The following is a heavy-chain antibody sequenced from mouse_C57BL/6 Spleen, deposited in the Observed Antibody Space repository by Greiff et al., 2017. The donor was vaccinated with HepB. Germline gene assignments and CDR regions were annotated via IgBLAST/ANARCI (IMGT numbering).Heavy chain of an antibody. V-gene: IGHV1-82*01. CDR1: GYAFSSTW. Sequence: QVQLKESGPELVKPGASVKISCKASGYAFSSTWMTWVKQRPGKGLEWIGRIYPGDGDTNYNGKFKGKATLTADKSSSTAYMQLSSLTSEDSAVYFCALDSSGYAWFAYWGQGTLVTVSA. J-gene: IGHJ3*01. D-gene: IGHD3-2*02. CDR2: IYPGDGDT. CDR3: ALDSSGYAWFAY.